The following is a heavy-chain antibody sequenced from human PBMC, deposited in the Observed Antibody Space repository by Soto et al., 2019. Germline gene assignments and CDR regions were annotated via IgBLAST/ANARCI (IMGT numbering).Heavy chain of an antibody. CDR2: IYWDDDK. Sequence: QITLKESGPTLVKPTQTLTLTCTFSGFSLSTSGVGVGWIRQPPGKALEWLALIYWDDDKRYSPSLKSRLTITKDTSKNQVVLTMTNMDPVDTATYYCAHARRVRRLGYYYYMDVWGKGTTVTVSS. J-gene: IGHJ6*03. CDR3: AHARRVRRLGYYYYMDV. D-gene: IGHD3-10*01. CDR1: GFSLSTSGVG. V-gene: IGHV2-5*02.